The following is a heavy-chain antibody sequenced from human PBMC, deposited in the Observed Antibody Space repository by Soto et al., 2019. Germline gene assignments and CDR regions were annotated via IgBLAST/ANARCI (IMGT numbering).Heavy chain of an antibody. V-gene: IGHV4-61*01. CDR3: ARSGVVPAARWFDP. D-gene: IGHD2-2*01. CDR1: GGSVSSGNYY. J-gene: IGHJ5*02. CDR2: IYYSGRN. Sequence: PSETLSLTCTVSGGSVSSGNYYWSWIRQPPGKGLEWIGSIYYSGRNNCNPSLKSRVTMSLDMSKNQFPLKLSSLIAPDTAVYYCARSGVVPAARWFDPWGQGTLVTVSS.